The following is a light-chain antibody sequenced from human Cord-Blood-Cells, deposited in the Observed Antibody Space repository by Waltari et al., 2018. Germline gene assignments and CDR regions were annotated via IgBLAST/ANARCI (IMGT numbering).Light chain of an antibody. CDR3: QQSYSTPT. V-gene: IGKV1-39*01. J-gene: IGKJ1*01. CDR1: QSISSY. CDR2: AAS. Sequence: DIKMTQSPSSLSAFVVDRVTITCRASQSISSYLNWYQQKPGKAPKLLIYAASSLQSGVPSRFSGSGSGTDFTLTISSLQPEDFATYYCQQSYSTPTFGQGTKVEIK.